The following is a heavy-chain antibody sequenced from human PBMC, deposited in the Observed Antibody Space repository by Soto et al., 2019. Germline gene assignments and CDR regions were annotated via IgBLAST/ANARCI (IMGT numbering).Heavy chain of an antibody. CDR1: GDSVSSNSAA. V-gene: IGHV6-1*01. Sequence: SQTLSLTCAISGDSVSSNSAAWNWIRQSPSRGLEWLGRTYYRSKWYNDYAVSVKSRITINPDTSKNQFSLQLNSVTPEDTAVYYCASEGYWRSTSCPQWYPFEIWGQGTMVTVSS. D-gene: IGHD2-2*01. CDR2: TYYRSKWYN. J-gene: IGHJ3*02. CDR3: ASEGYWRSTSCPQWYPFEI.